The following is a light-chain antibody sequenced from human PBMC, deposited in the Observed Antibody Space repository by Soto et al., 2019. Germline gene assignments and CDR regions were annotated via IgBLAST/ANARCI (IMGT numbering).Light chain of an antibody. CDR2: RAS. CDR3: QHYYRTLST. J-gene: IGKJ2*01. CDR1: QSVLYSSNNKNY. V-gene: IGKV4-1*01. Sequence: DIVMTQSPDSLAVSLGERATINCKSSQSVLYSSNNKNYLAWYQQKPGQPPKLLIYRASTRESGVPDRFSGSGSGTDFTPTISSLQAEDVAVYYCQHYYRTLSTFGQGTKLEIK.